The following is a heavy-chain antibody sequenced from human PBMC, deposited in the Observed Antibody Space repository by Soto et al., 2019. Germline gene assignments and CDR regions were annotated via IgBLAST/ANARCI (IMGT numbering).Heavy chain of an antibody. D-gene: IGHD2-15*01. CDR3: ARILPSGGQDP. V-gene: IGHV3-23*01. J-gene: IGHJ5*02. CDR1: GFTYSSYA. CDR2: ISDSGGRT. Sequence: EVQVLESGGDLVQPGGSLRLACAASGFTYSSYAMSWVRQAPGKGLEWVSTISDSGGRTYYADSVKGRFSISRDNSKDMVYLQMNSLRVEDTAVYYCARILPSGGQDPWGQGTLVTVSS.